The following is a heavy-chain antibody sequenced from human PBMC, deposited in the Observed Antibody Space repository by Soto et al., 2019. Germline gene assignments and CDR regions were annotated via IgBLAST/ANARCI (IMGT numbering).Heavy chain of an antibody. D-gene: IGHD3-10*01. CDR3: ARESAGSGKNNWFDP. Sequence: PSETLSLTCTVYGGSVISHYWSWIRQPPGKGLEWIGFIHYSGGTKYNPSLESRVTMSVDTSQNQLSLRLNSVTAADTAVYYCARESAGSGKNNWFDPWGLGILVTVSS. CDR1: GGSVISHY. CDR2: IHYSGGT. V-gene: IGHV4-59*02. J-gene: IGHJ5*02.